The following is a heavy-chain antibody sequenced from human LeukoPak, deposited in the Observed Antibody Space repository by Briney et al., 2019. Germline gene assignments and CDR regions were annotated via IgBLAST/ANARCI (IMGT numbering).Heavy chain of an antibody. V-gene: IGHV1-69*13. CDR2: IIPIFGTA. CDR1: GYTFTGYY. CDR3: ARGYTYYYYYMDV. Sequence: GASVKVSCKASGYTFTGYYMHWVRQAPGQGLEWMGGIIPIFGTANYAQKFQGRVTITADESTSTAYMELSSLRSEDTAVYYCARGYTYYYYYMDVWGKGTTVTISS. J-gene: IGHJ6*03. D-gene: IGHD5-12*01.